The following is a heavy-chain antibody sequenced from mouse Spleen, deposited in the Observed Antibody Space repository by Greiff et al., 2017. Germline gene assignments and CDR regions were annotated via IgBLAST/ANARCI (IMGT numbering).Heavy chain of an antibody. Sequence: QVQLQQPGAELVKPGASVKMSCKASGYTFTSYWITWVKQRPGQGLEWIGDIYPGSGSTNYNEKFKSKATLTVDKSSSTAYMQLSSLTSEDSAVYYCARDAGFAYWGQGTLVTVSA. V-gene: IGHV1-55*01. CDR2: IYPGSGST. CDR1: GYTFTSYW. CDR3: ARDAGFAY. J-gene: IGHJ3*01.